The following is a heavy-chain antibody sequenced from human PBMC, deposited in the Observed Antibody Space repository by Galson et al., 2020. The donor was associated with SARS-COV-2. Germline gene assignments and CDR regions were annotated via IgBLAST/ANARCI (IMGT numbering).Heavy chain of an antibody. V-gene: IGHV4-39*07. D-gene: IGHD6-19*01. CDR2: IYYSRNA. CDR1: GGSISSTNYY. Sequence: SDTLSLTCTVSGGSISSTNYYWGWIRQPPGRGLEWIGNIYYSRNAYYKPSLKSRVTISLDTSKNQFSLNLNSVAAADTAIYYCARVGVPVAGTGGYFDYWGRGTQVTVSS. CDR3: ARVGVPVAGTGGYFDY. J-gene: IGHJ4*02.